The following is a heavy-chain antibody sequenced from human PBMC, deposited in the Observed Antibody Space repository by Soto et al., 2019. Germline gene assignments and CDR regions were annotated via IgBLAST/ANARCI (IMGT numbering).Heavy chain of an antibody. J-gene: IGHJ4*02. D-gene: IGHD2-15*01. CDR1: GGSFSGYY. CDR3: AGGSGGSYYFDY. CDR2: INHSGST. Sequence: QVQLQQWGAGLLKPSETLSLTCAVYGGSFSGYYWSWIRQPPGKGLEWIGEINHSGSTNYNPSLKSRVTISVDTSKNQLSLKLSSVIAADTAVYYCAGGSGGSYYFDYWGQGTLVTVSS. V-gene: IGHV4-34*01.